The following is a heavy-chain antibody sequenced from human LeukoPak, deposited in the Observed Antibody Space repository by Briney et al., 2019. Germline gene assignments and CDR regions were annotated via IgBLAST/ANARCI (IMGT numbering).Heavy chain of an antibody. Sequence: PGRSLRLSCAASGFTFSSYVMYWVRQAPGKGLEWVAQISYDGSKKYYADSVKGRFTISRDNAKNTLSLHMNSLRAEDTSLYYCAKDRAAEVVTTFDPWGQGTLVTVSS. CDR3: AKDRAAEVVTTFDP. V-gene: IGHV3-30-3*01. CDR2: ISYDGSKK. D-gene: IGHD4-17*01. J-gene: IGHJ5*02. CDR1: GFTFSSYV.